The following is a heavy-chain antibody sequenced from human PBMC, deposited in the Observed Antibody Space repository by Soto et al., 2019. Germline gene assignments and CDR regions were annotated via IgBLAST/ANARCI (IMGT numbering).Heavy chain of an antibody. CDR3: AXXAXAWQXMVXSDX. J-gene: IGHJ4*02. V-gene: IGHV1-58*01. CDR1: GFTFTSST. Sequence: SVKVSCKASGFTFTSSTFQWVRQARGQRLEWIGWIAVGSGYTNYAQRFQDRVTLTRDMSTATTYMELSRLTSEDTAIYYCAXXAXAWQXMVXSDXXGQXXLVTVYS. CDR2: IAVGSGYT. D-gene: IGHD2-8*01.